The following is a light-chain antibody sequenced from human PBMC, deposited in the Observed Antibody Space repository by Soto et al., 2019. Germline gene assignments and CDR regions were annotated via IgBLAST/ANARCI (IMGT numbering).Light chain of an antibody. Sequence: QSVLTQPPSVSGAPGQRVTISFTGSSSNIGAGYDVHWYQQLPGTAPKLLIYGNSNRPSGVPDRFSGSKSGTSASLAITGLQAEDEADYYCQSYDSSLSGVVCGGGTKLTVL. CDR3: QSYDSSLSGVV. V-gene: IGLV1-40*01. CDR2: GNS. CDR1: SSNIGAGYD. J-gene: IGLJ2*01.